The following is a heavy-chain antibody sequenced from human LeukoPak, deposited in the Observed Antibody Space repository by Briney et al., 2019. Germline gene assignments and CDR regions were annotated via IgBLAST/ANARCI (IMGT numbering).Heavy chain of an antibody. CDR1: GFSLSTSGVG. D-gene: IGHD4-17*01. CDR2: IYWDDDK. CDR3: AHRRGASTTVTSPFDS. Sequence: SGPTLVKPTQTLTLTCTFSGFSLSTSGVGVGWIRQPPGKALEWLALIYWDDDKRYSPSLKSRLTITKDTSKNQVVLTMTNMDPVDTATYYCAHRRGASTTVTSPFDSWGQGTLVTVSS. V-gene: IGHV2-5*02. J-gene: IGHJ5*01.